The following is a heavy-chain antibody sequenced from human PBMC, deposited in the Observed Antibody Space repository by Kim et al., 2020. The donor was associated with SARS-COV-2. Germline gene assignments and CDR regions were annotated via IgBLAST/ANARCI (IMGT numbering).Heavy chain of an antibody. Sequence: YYADSVKGRFTISRDNAKNSLYLQMNSLRAEDTAVYYCARDSEQLDAFDIWGQGTMVTVSS. V-gene: IGHV3-21*01. CDR3: ARDSEQLDAFDI. J-gene: IGHJ3*02. D-gene: IGHD6-13*01.